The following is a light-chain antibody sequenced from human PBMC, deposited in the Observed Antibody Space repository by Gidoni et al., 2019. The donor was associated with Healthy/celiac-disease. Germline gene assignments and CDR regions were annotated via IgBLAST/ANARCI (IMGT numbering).Light chain of an antibody. CDR2: RNN. V-gene: IGLV1-47*01. J-gene: IGLJ3*02. CDR3: AAWDDSLSGPRV. Sequence: SVLPPPPSASGPPGRGVTISCSGSSSNIGSNYVYWYQQLPGTAPKLLIYRNNQRPSGVPDRFSGSKSGTSASLAISGLRSEDEADYYCAAWDDSLSGPRVFGGGTKLTVL. CDR1: SSNIGSNY.